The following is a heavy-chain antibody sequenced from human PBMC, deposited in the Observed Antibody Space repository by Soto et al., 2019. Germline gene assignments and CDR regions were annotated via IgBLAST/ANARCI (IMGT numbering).Heavy chain of an antibody. CDR1: GFTFSNYV. CDR3: AKWTGRYCSGGRCNLDDPFDY. D-gene: IGHD2-15*01. Sequence: EVHLLESGGDLVQPGGSLRLSCAASGFTFSNYVMSWVRQAPGKGLDWVSGISGSAASTFYADSVKGRFTISRDNSKNTLDLQMNSLRAEDAAVYYCAKWTGRYCSGGRCNLDDPFDYWGQGTLVTVSS. J-gene: IGHJ4*02. CDR2: ISGSAAST. V-gene: IGHV3-23*01.